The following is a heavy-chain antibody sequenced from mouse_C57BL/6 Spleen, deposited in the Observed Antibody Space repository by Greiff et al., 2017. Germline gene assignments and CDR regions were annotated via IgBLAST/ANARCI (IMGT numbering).Heavy chain of an antibody. J-gene: IGHJ2*01. CDR1: GFTFSSYA. D-gene: IGHD6-5*01. V-gene: IGHV5-4*01. CDR2: ISDGGSYT. Sequence: EVQLVESGGGLVKPGGSLKLSCAASGFTFSSYAMSWVRQTPEKRLEWVATISDGGSYTYYPDNVKGRFTISRDNAKNNLYLQMSHLKSEDTAMYYCARGLSRDYFDYWGQGTTLTVSS. CDR3: ARGLSRDYFDY.